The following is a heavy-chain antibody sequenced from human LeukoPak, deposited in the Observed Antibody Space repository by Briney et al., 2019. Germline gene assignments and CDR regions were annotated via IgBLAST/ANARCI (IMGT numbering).Heavy chain of an antibody. CDR2: ISYEGNNK. Sequence: GRSLRLSCAASGFTFSNYDMHWVRQAPGKGLEWVAVISYEGNNKYYADSVEGRFTISRDNSKNTLYVQMNSLRAEDTAVYYCAKSVTSVTTASLDYWGQGTLVTVSS. CDR1: GFTFSNYD. J-gene: IGHJ4*02. CDR3: AKSVTSVTTASLDY. D-gene: IGHD4-17*01. V-gene: IGHV3-30*18.